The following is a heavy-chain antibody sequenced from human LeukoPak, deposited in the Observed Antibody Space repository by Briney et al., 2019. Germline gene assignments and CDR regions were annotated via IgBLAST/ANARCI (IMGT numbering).Heavy chain of an antibody. Sequence: PGGSLRLSCAASGFTFSSYSMNWVRQAPGKGLEWVAVIWHAGSNTYSADSVKGRFTISRDNSKNTLYLQMNSLRAEDTAVYYCARGIAVAGTFWFDQWGQGTLVTVSS. D-gene: IGHD6-19*01. CDR1: GFTFSSYS. V-gene: IGHV3-33*08. CDR3: ARGIAVAGTFWFDQ. J-gene: IGHJ5*02. CDR2: IWHAGSNT.